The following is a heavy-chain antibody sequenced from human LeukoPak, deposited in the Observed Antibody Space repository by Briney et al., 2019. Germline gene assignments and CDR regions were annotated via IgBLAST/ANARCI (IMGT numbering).Heavy chain of an antibody. D-gene: IGHD5-18*01. CDR2: ISAYNGNT. Sequence: ASVKVSCKASGYTFTSYGISWVRQAPGQGLECMGWISAYNGNTNYAQKFQGRVTMTTDTSTSTAYMELRSLRSDDTAVYYCARAEIQLWLSSEGYYYYMDVWGKGTTVTVSS. J-gene: IGHJ6*03. CDR3: ARAEIQLWLSSEGYYYYMDV. V-gene: IGHV1-18*01. CDR1: GYTFTSYG.